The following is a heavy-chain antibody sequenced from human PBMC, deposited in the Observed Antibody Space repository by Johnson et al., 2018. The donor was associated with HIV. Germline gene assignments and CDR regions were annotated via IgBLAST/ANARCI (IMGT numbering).Heavy chain of an antibody. CDR1: GFTFSSYA. CDR3: ANLGDYSGNNGFDI. CDR2: ISGSGGST. Sequence: VQLVESGGGLVQPGRSLRLSCTASGFTFSSYAMSWVRQAPGKGLEWVSAISGSGGSTYYAESVKGRFTISRDNSKNAMYLQMNSLRTEDTAVYYCANLGDYSGNNGFDIWGQGTRVTVSS. J-gene: IGHJ3*02. V-gene: IGHV3-23*04. D-gene: IGHD4-23*01.